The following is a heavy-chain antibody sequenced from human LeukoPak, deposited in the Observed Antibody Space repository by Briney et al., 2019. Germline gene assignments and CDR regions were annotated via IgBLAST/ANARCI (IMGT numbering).Heavy chain of an antibody. D-gene: IGHD2-2*01. CDR3: ARGVGYCSSTSCYWWFDP. V-gene: IGHV3-74*01. CDR2: INSDGSST. J-gene: IGHJ5*02. CDR1: GFTFSSYW. Sequence: QPGGSLRLSCAASGFTFSSYWMHWVRQAPGKGLVWVSRINSDGSSTGYADSVKGRFTISRDNAKNTLYLQMNSLRAEDTAVYYCARGVGYCSSTSCYWWFDPWGQGTLVTVSS.